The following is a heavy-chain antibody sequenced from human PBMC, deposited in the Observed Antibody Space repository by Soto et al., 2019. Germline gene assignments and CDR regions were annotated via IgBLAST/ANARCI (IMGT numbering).Heavy chain of an antibody. D-gene: IGHD2-8*01. CDR3: AREPMEYAIVSYMDV. CDR1: GFTFSDHY. J-gene: IGHJ6*03. V-gene: IGHV3-72*01. Sequence: PGGSLRLSCAASGFTFSDHYMDWVRQAPGKGLEWVGRTRNKANSYTTEYAASVKGRFTISRDDSKNSLYLQMNSLKTEDTAVYYCAREPMEYAIVSYMDVWGKGTTVTVSS. CDR2: TRNKANSYTT.